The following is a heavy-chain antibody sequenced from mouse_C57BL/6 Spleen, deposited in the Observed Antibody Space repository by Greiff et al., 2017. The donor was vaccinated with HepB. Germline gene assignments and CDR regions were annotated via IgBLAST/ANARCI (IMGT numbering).Heavy chain of an antibody. CDR1: GYAFTNYL. D-gene: IGHD2-3*01. CDR3: GRGRGCDGYPFAY. CDR2: INPGSGGT. J-gene: IGHJ3*01. V-gene: IGHV1-54*01. Sequence: QVQLQQSGAELVRPGTSVKVSCKASGYAFTNYLIEWVKQRPGQGLEWIGVINPGSGGTNYNEKFEGKATLTADKSSSTAYMQLSSLTSEDSAVYFWGRGRGCDGYPFAYWGQGTLVTVSA.